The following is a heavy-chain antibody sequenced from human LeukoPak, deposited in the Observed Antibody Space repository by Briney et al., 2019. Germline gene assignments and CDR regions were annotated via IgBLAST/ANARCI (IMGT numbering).Heavy chain of an antibody. CDR3: ARPESPYYYDSSGYVA. CDR1: GYTFTGYA. CDR2: INAGNGNT. V-gene: IGHV1-3*01. D-gene: IGHD3-22*01. J-gene: IGHJ5*02. Sequence: ASVKVSCKASGYTFTGYAMHWVRQAPGQRLEWMGWINAGNGNTKYSQKFQGRVTITRDTSASTAYMELSSLRSEDTAVYYCARPESPYYYDSSGYVAWGQGTLVTVSS.